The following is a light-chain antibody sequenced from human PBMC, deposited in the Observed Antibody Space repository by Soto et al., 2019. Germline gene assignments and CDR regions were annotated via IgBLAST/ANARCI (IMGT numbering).Light chain of an antibody. CDR2: GAS. V-gene: IGKV3-15*01. Sequence: EIVMTQSPATVSVSPGERVTLSCRASQSVSSNLAWYQQKPGQAPRLLIYGASTRATDIPVRFSGSGSGTEFTLTISSLQSEDFAVYYCQQYNDWPRTFGQGTKVEI. J-gene: IGKJ1*01. CDR3: QQYNDWPRT. CDR1: QSVSSN.